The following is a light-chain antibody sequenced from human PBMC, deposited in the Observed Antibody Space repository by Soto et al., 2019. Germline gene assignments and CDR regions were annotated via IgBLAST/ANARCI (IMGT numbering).Light chain of an antibody. CDR3: QQSYSTPRT. J-gene: IGKJ3*01. Sequence: DIQMTQSPSSLSASVGDRVTITCRASQIISSYLNWYQQKPGKAPKLLIYAASSLQSGVPSRFSGSGSVTDFTLTISSLQPEDFATYYCQQSYSTPRTFGPGTKVDIK. CDR2: AAS. V-gene: IGKV1-39*01. CDR1: QIISSY.